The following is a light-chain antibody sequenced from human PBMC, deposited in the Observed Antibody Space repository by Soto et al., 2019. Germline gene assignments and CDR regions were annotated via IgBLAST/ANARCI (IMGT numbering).Light chain of an antibody. V-gene: IGKV1-9*01. CDR2: DSS. J-gene: IGKJ2*02. CDR3: QQLSHYPCT. Sequence: DIQLTQSPSFLSASVGDRVTISCRASYDISSSLAWYQQKPGKPPKLLIYDSSTLQTGVPSRFTGSGSGRKFTLTISGVPFGDFASYCCQQLSHYPCTFGQGTKVEI. CDR1: YDISSS.